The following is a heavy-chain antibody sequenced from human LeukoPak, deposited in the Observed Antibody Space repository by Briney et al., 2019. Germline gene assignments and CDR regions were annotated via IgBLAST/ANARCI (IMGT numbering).Heavy chain of an antibody. V-gene: IGHV4-39*01. Sequence: PSETLSLTCTVSGGSISSSSYYWGWIRQPPGKGLEWIGSIYYSGSTYCNPSLKSRVTISVDTSKNQFSLKLSSVTAADTAVYYRARSLLYSGSYYKSYLFDYWGQGTLVTVSS. CDR1: GGSISSSSYY. CDR2: IYYSGST. D-gene: IGHD3-10*02. CDR3: ARSLLYSGSYYKSYLFDY. J-gene: IGHJ4*02.